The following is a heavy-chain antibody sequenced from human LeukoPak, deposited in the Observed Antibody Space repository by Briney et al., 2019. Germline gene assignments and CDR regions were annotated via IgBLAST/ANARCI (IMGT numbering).Heavy chain of an antibody. CDR3: ARHDYGDDFSACDI. J-gene: IGHJ3*02. CDR1: GGSITSKDW. Sequence: SETLSLTCAVSGGSITSKDWWSWVRQPPGKGLEWIGEISHSGSTNCNPSLKSRVTISVDSSKNQFSLKLSSVTAADTAMYYCARHDYGDDFSACDIWGQGTTVTVSS. D-gene: IGHD4-17*01. V-gene: IGHV4-4*02. CDR2: ISHSGST.